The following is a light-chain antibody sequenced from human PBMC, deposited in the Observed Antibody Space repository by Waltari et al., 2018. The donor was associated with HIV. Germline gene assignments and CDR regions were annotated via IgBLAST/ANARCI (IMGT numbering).Light chain of an antibody. CDR3: QSWDSRLGAGV. CDR2: ETK. CDR1: SSNIGDNY. J-gene: IGLJ2*01. Sequence: QSVLTQPPSVSAAPGQRVTLSCSGSSSNIGDNYVSWFQQVPGTAPKLLIYETKQRPSEIPDRFAGSRSDTSATLDIVGLQSGDEGTYYCQSWDSRLGAGVFGGGTMLTVL. V-gene: IGLV1-51*01.